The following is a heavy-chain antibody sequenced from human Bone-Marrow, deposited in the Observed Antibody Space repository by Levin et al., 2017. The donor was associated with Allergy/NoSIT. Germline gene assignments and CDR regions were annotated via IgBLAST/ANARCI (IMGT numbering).Heavy chain of an antibody. CDR2: INHSGST. D-gene: IGHD3-10*01. J-gene: IGHJ3*02. V-gene: IGHV4-34*01. CDR3: ARGQRFVGLWFGESTPDAFDI. Sequence: SETLSLTCAVYGGSFSGYYWSWIRQPPGKGLEWIGEINHSGSTNYNPSLKSRVTISVDTSKNQFSLKLSSVTAADTAVYYCARGQRFVGLWFGESTPDAFDIWGQGTMVTVSS. CDR1: GGSFSGYY.